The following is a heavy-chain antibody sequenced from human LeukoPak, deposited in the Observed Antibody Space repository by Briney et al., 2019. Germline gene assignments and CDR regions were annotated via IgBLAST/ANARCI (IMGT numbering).Heavy chain of an antibody. V-gene: IGHV3-23*01. CDR3: AKLHARYYDSSGYAYFDY. Sequence: PGGSLRLSCAASGFTFSTYAVNWVRQAPGKGLEWVSTISGSGDSTYYADSVKGRFTISRDNSKDTLYLQMSSVRVEDTAVYYCAKLHARYYDSSGYAYFDYWGQGTLVTVSS. CDR2: ISGSGDST. J-gene: IGHJ4*02. D-gene: IGHD3-22*01. CDR1: GFTFSTYA.